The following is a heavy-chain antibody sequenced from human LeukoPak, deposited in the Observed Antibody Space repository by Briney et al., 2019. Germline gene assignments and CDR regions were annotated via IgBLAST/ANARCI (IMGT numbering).Heavy chain of an antibody. CDR2: ISGSGRTT. V-gene: IGHV3-23*01. J-gene: IGHJ4*02. D-gene: IGHD3-16*02. CDR3: AKALPPARYKYYFDS. Sequence: HPGGSLRLSCETSGFTFIKYAMIWVRQAPGKGLEWVSDISGSGRTTYYAVSVKGRFIISRDNSNNTVYLQMNSLRAEDTAVYFCAKALPPARYKYYFDSWGQGTLVTVSS. CDR1: GFTFIKYA.